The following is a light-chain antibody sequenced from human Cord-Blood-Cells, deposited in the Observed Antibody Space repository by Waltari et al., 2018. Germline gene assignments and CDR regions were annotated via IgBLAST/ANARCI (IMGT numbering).Light chain of an antibody. CDR3: QQYNSYPIT. V-gene: IGKV1-5*03. J-gene: IGKJ5*01. Sequence: DIQMTQSPSPRSAPVGARVTITCRASQSISSWLAWYQQKPGKAPKLLIYKASSLESGVPSRFSGSGSGTEFTLTISSLQPDDFATYYCQQYNSYPITFGQGTRLEIK. CDR1: QSISSW. CDR2: KAS.